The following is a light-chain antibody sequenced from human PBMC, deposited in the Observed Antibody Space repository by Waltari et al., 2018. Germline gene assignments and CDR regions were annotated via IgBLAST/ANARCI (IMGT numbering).Light chain of an antibody. Sequence: DIVMTQSPDSLAVSLGGRATINCKASQTVLYSSNNKNSLAWYQQKLGRPPKLLIYWASTRESGVPDRFTGSGSGTDFTLTISNLQAEDVAVYYCQEYYTFYTFGQGTKLEIK. V-gene: IGKV4-1*01. CDR3: QEYYTFYT. CDR1: QTVLYSSNNKNS. J-gene: IGKJ2*01. CDR2: WAS.